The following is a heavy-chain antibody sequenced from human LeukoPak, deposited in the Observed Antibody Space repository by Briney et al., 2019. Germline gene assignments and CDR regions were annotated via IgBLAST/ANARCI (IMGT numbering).Heavy chain of an antibody. CDR2: IYYSGST. CDR1: GGSISSGDFY. J-gene: IGHJ4*02. CDR3: AREKSYFYGSGSYYPDY. D-gene: IGHD3-10*01. V-gene: IGHV4-30-4*01. Sequence: SETLSLTCTVSGGSISSGDFYWSWIRQPPGKGLEWIGHIYYSGSTYYNPSLKSRVTISIDTSKNQFSLKLSSVTAADTAVYYCAREKSYFYGSGSYYPDYWGQGTLVTVSS.